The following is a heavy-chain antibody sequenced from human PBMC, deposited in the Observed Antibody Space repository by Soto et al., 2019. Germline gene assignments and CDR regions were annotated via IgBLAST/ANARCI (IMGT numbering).Heavy chain of an antibody. V-gene: IGHV3-74*01. Sequence: EVQLVESGGGLVQPGGSLRLSCAASGFTFSSYWMHWVRQAPGKGLVWVSRINSDGSSTSYADSVKGRFTISRDNTKNTLYLQMNSLRAEDTAVYYCVITSLVVAAATRYDYWGQGTLVTVSS. CDR3: VITSLVVAAATRYDY. J-gene: IGHJ4*02. D-gene: IGHD2-15*01. CDR1: GFTFSSYW. CDR2: INSDGSST.